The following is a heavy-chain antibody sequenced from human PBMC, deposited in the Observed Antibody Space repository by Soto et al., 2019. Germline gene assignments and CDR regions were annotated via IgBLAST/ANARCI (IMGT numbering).Heavy chain of an antibody. CDR3: AREKREQWPAPGAFDI. CDR1: GFTFSSYG. CDR2: IRYDGSNK. J-gene: IGHJ3*02. D-gene: IGHD6-19*01. Sequence: PGGSLRLSCAASGFTFSSYGMHWVRQAPGKGLEWVAVIRYDGSNKYYADSVKGRFTISRDNSKNTLYLQMNSLRAEDTAVYYCAREKREQWPAPGAFDIWGQGTMVTVSS. V-gene: IGHV3-33*01.